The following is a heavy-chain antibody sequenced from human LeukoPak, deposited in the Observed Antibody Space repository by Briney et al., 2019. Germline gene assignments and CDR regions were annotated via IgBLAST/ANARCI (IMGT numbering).Heavy chain of an antibody. CDR2: INHSGST. CDR3: ARTGETAMDSRGLFDY. Sequence: PSETLSLTCAVYGGSLSGYYWSWIRQPPGKGPEWLGEINHSGSTNYNPSLKSRVSISADTSKNQFSLKLSSVTAADTAVYYCARTGETAMDSRGLFDYWGQGTLVTVSS. D-gene: IGHD5-18*01. J-gene: IGHJ4*02. CDR1: GGSLSGYY. V-gene: IGHV4-34*01.